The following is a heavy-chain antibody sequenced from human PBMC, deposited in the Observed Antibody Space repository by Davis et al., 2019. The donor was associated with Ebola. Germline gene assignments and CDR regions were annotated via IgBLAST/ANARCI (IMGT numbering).Heavy chain of an antibody. Sequence: GGSLRLSCAASGFTFSSYGMHWVRQAPGKGLEWVAVIWYDGSNKYYADSVKGRFTISRDNSKNTLYLQMNSLRAEDTAVYYCARDLRERGDRYSYGRYLGGMDVWGQGTTVTVSS. CDR3: ARDLRERGDRYSYGRYLGGMDV. V-gene: IGHV3-33*01. J-gene: IGHJ6*02. CDR2: IWYDGSNK. CDR1: GFTFSSYG. D-gene: IGHD5-18*01.